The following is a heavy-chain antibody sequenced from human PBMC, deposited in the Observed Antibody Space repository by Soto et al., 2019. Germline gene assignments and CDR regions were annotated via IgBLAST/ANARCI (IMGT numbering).Heavy chain of an antibody. V-gene: IGHV3-73*02. J-gene: IGHJ4*02. CDR2: IRSKAKSYAT. CDR1: GFTFSGSA. Sequence: EVQLVESGGGLVQPGGSLKLSCAASGFTFSGSAVHWVRQAAGKGLEWVGRIRSKAKSYATAYGASVNGRFTISRDDSKNKAYLQMNSLKTEDTAVYYCSSQGDRNEDVFDYWGQGTLVTVTS. CDR3: SSQGDRNEDVFDY. D-gene: IGHD1-1*01.